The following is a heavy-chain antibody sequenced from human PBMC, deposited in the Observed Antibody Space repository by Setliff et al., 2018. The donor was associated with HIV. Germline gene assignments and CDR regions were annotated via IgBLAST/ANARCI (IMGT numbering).Heavy chain of an antibody. V-gene: IGHV4-59*01. D-gene: IGHD3-22*01. CDR3: ARDHRPYFYDRAWFDP. CDR1: GGSIRSYY. CDR2: AHYSGSN. Sequence: PSETLSLTCTVSGGSIRSYYWSWIRQPPGKGLEWLGHAHYSGSNKSNPSLRSRISMAVDTSKNQFSLKLSSVTAADTAVYYCARDHRPYFYDRAWFDPWGQGTLVTVSS. J-gene: IGHJ5*02.